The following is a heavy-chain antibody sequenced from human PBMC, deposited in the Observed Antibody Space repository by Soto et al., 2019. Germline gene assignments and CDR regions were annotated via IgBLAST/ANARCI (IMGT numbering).Heavy chain of an antibody. CDR2: INAANGNT. CDR1: GYIFSTYT. V-gene: IGHV1-3*01. D-gene: IGHD3-16*01. Sequence: QVHLVQSGAEVKKPGASVKVSCKASGYIFSTYTMHWVRQAPGQRLEWMGWINAANGNTKYSQNFQGRVTISRDTSASTAYLELSSLRSEDTAVYYCARVSFETIGYADYWGQGTLVTVSS. CDR3: ARVSFETIGYADY. J-gene: IGHJ4*02.